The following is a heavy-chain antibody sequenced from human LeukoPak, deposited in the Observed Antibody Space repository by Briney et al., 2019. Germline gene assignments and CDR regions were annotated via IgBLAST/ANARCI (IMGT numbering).Heavy chain of an antibody. V-gene: IGHV3-23*01. CDR3: AKTTAGYSSGRYPGWPVDY. Sequence: GGSLRLSCAASGFTFSSYAMSWVRQAPGKGLEWVSAISGSGGSTYYADSVKGRFTISRDNSENTVYLQMNSLRADDTAVYYCAKTTAGYSSGRYPGWPVDYWGQGTLVTVSS. CDR2: ISGSGGST. D-gene: IGHD6-19*01. CDR1: GFTFSSYA. J-gene: IGHJ4*02.